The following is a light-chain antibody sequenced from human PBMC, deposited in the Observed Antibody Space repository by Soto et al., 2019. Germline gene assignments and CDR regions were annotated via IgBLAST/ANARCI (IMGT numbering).Light chain of an antibody. V-gene: IGLV2-8*01. CDR3: SSYTGNSNFVV. Sequence: QSALTQPPSASGSPGQSVTISCTGTSSDVGGYKYVSWYQQHPGKAPKLMIFEVTKRPSGVPDRFSGSKSGNTASLTVSGLQSEDEDDYYCSSYTGNSNFVVFGGGTKLTVL. CDR1: SSDVGGYKY. J-gene: IGLJ2*01. CDR2: EVT.